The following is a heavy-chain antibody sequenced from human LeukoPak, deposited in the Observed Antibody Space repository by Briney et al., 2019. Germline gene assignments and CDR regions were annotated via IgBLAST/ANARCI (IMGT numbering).Heavy chain of an antibody. CDR3: ATGGRSGVAFES. V-gene: IGHV3-53*01. Sequence: GGSLRLSCTASGFIASSNYMSWVRQAPGKGLEWVSLIYSGGSTYYADSVMGRSTISRDKSNNTLYLQMNSLRAEDTAVYYCATGGRSGVAFESWGQGTQVTVSS. D-gene: IGHD2-15*01. CDR2: IYSGGST. CDR1: GFIASSNY. J-gene: IGHJ4*02.